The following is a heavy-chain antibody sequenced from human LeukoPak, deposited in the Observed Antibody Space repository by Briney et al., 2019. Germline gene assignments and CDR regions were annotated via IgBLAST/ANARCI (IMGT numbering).Heavy chain of an antibody. CDR1: GFTFSKCG. V-gene: IGHV3-30*02. J-gene: IGHJ5*02. CDR3: AKDLEYSSSFNWFDP. Sequence: GGSLRLSCAASGFTFSKCGMHWVRQAPGKGLEWVAFIRNDGSDKYYADSVKGRFTISRDISKNTLFVQMNSLRPEDDAIYYCAKDLEYSSSFNWFDPWGQGNLVTVSS. CDR2: IRNDGSDK. D-gene: IGHD6-6*01.